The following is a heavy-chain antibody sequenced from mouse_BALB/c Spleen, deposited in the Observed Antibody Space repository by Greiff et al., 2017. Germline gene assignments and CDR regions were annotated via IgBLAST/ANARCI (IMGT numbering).Heavy chain of an antibody. CDR2: IDPETGGT. J-gene: IGHJ1*01. CDR1: GYTFTDYE. CDR3: ARFTTVVEGYFDV. D-gene: IGHD1-1*01. V-gene: IGHV1-15*01. Sequence: QVQLQQSGAELVRPGASVTLSCKASGYTFTDYEMHWVKQTPVHGLEWIGAIDPETGGTAYNQKFKGKATLTADKSSSTAYMELRSLTSEDSAVYYCARFTTVVEGYFDVWGAGTTVTVSS.